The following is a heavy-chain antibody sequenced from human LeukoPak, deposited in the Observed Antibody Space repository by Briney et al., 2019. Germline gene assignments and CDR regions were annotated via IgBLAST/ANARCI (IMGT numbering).Heavy chain of an antibody. CDR2: ISSDGSDT. J-gene: IGHJ5*02. V-gene: IGHV3-74*01. CDR3: ARDRGSNWFDP. Sequence: GGSLRLSCAASGFSFSNYWMQWVRQAPGKGLVWVSRISSDGSDTSHAGSVKGRFTISRDNAKNTLYLQMNSLRAEDTAVYYCARDRGSNWFDPWGQGALVTVSS. CDR1: GFSFSNYW.